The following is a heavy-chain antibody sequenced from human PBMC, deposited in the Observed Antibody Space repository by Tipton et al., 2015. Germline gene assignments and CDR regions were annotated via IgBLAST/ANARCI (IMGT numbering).Heavy chain of an antibody. CDR2: ISGSGVST. Sequence: SLRLSCAASGFTFSSYAMSWVRQAPGKGLEWVSVISGSGVSTYYADSVKGRFTISRDNSKNTLYLQMNTLRAEDTAVYYCAKDPNWNYGHYYYRMDVWGQGTTVTGSS. CDR1: GFTFSSYA. V-gene: IGHV3-23*01. D-gene: IGHD1-7*01. J-gene: IGHJ6*02. CDR3: AKDPNWNYGHYYYRMDV.